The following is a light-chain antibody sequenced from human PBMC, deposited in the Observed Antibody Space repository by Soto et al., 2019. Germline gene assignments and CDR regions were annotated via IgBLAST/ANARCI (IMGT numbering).Light chain of an antibody. Sequence: DIQMTQFPSTLSASVGDRVTITCRASQSISNRLAWFQQKSGEAPNLLIHKASSLESGVPSRFSGSGSGTEFTLTIRCLQPDDFATYSCQQYNTYSWTFGHGTKVEIK. CDR3: QQYNTYSWT. V-gene: IGKV1-5*03. J-gene: IGKJ1*01. CDR2: KAS. CDR1: QSISNR.